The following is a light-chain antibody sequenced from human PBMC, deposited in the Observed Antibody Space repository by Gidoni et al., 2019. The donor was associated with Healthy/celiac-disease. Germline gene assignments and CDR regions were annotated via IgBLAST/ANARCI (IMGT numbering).Light chain of an antibody. J-gene: IGLJ1*01. CDR1: SSDVGVYNY. CDR2: DVS. Sequence: SDLTQPASVSGSPGQSSTISCTGTSSDVGVYNYVSWYHQHTGKAPKLMIYDVSNRPSGVSNRFSGAKSGNTAALTISGVQAEDEADYYCSSYTSGSTHYVFGTGTKVTVL. CDR3: SSYTSGSTHYV. V-gene: IGLV2-14*01.